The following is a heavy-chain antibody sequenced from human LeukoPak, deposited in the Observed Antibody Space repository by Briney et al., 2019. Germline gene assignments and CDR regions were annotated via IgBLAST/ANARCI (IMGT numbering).Heavy chain of an antibody. CDR1: GFTFSSYE. Sequence: PGGSLRLSCAASGFTFSSYEMNWVRQAPGKGLEWISYVSNSGSTIYYADSVKGRFTISRDNAKNSLYLQMNSLRAEDTAVYYCARDGVAGNRAFWGQGTLVTVSS. J-gene: IGHJ4*02. V-gene: IGHV3-48*03. CDR2: VSNSGSTI. CDR3: ARDGVAGNRAF. D-gene: IGHD6-19*01.